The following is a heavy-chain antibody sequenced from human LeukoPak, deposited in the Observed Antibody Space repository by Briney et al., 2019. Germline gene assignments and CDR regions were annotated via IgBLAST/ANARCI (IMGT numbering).Heavy chain of an antibody. CDR3: ARTTVVAKYFDY. CDR1: GGSINSYY. J-gene: IGHJ4*02. D-gene: IGHD4-23*01. V-gene: IGHV4-59*06. Sequence: SETLSLTCTVSGGSINSYYWSWIRQHPGKGLEWIGYIYYSGSTYYNPSLKSRLTISVDTSKNQFSLKLSSVTAADTAVYYCARTTVVAKYFDYWGQGTLVTVSS. CDR2: IYYSGST.